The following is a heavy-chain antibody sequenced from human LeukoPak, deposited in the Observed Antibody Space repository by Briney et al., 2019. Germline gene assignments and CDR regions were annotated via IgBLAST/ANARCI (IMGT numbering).Heavy chain of an antibody. CDR1: GYTFTGYY. CDR3: VRGQEYYFDSTGYYSTDAFDI. V-gene: IGHV1-2*02. Sequence: GASVKVSCKASGYTFTGYYMHWVRQAPGQGLEWMGWINPNSGGTNYAQKFQGRVTMTRDTSISTAYMELSRLRSDDTAVYYCVRGQEYYFDSTGYYSTDAFDIWGQGTMVTVFS. D-gene: IGHD3-22*01. J-gene: IGHJ3*02. CDR2: INPNSGGT.